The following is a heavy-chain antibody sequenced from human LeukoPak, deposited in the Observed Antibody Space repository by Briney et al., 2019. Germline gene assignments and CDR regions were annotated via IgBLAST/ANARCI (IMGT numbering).Heavy chain of an antibody. CDR2: ISDSGRRT. CDR3: AISLRGGYNSGHGDY. V-gene: IGHV3-23*01. Sequence: GGSLRLSCAASGFTFRSFAMNWVRQAPGKGLEWVSTISDSGRRTYYAGSVKGRFTVSRDNSKNTLYLQMDSLRAEDTAVFYCAISLRGGYNSGHGDYWGPGTLVTVSS. J-gene: IGHJ4*02. CDR1: GFTFRSFA. D-gene: IGHD5-18*01.